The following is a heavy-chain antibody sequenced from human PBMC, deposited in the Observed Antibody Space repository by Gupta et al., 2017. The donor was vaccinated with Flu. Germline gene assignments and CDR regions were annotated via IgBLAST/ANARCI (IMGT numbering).Heavy chain of an antibody. CDR2: ISYDGSNK. V-gene: IGHV3-30*18. D-gene: IGHD6-13*01. Sequence: QVQLVESGGGVVQPGRSLRLSCAAFGFTFSSYGIHWVRQAPGKGLEWVAVISYDGSNKYYADSVKGRFTISRDNSKNTLYLQMNSLRAEDTAVYYCANIWDTTIAAAGIDYWGQGTLVTVSS. J-gene: IGHJ4*02. CDR1: GFTFSSYG. CDR3: ANIWDTTIAAAGIDY.